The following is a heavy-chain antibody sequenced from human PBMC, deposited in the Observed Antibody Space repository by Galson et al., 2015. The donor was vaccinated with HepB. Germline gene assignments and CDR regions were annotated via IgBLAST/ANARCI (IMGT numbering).Heavy chain of an antibody. Sequence: SVKVSCKASGGTFSNSVINWVRQAPGQGLEWMGGIIPIFGTVKYAQKFRGRVTISADESTNSAYMEVSSLRSEDTAVYYCARGTTVTTHFLESFFDNWGQGTLVTVSS. CDR2: IIPIFGTV. V-gene: IGHV1-69*13. CDR3: ARGTTVTTHFLESFFDN. J-gene: IGHJ4*02. D-gene: IGHD4-11*01. CDR1: GGTFSNSV.